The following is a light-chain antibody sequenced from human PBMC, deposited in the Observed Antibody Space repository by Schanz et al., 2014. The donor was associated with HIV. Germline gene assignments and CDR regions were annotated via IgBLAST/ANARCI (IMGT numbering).Light chain of an antibody. CDR3: QSYESSLSVICV. Sequence: QSVLTQPPSASGSPGQSVTISCTGTSSDVGGYNYVSWYQQHPGKAPKLMIYEVNKRPSGVPDRFSGSKSGNTASLTVSGLQPEDEADYYCQSYESSLSVICVFGTGTKLTVL. J-gene: IGLJ1*01. V-gene: IGLV2-8*01. CDR1: SSDVGGYNY. CDR2: EVN.